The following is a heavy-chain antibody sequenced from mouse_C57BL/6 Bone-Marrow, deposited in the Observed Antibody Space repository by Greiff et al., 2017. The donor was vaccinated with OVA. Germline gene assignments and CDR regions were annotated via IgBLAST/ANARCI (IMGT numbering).Heavy chain of an antibody. J-gene: IGHJ4*01. CDR1: GYTFTSYG. CDR3: ARNYYGSSYIAMDY. D-gene: IGHD1-1*01. V-gene: IGHV1-81*01. Sequence: VKLQQSGAELARPGASVKLSCKASGYTFTSYGISWVKQRTGQGLEWIGEIYPRSGNTYYNEKFKGKATLTADKSSSPVYMELRSLTSEDSAVYFCARNYYGSSYIAMDYWGQGTSVTVAS. CDR2: IYPRSGNT.